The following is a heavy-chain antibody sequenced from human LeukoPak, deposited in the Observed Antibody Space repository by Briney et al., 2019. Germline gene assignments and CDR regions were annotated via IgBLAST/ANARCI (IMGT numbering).Heavy chain of an antibody. CDR3: ARSKYSSSWYIGYYYYYGMDV. Sequence: PSETLSLTCAVYGGSFSGYYWSWIRQPPGKGLEGIGEINHSGSTNYNPSLKSRVTISVDTSKNQFSLKLSSVTAADTAVYYCARSKYSSSWYIGYYYYYGMDVWGQGTTVTVSS. J-gene: IGHJ6*02. D-gene: IGHD6-13*01. V-gene: IGHV4-34*01. CDR2: INHSGST. CDR1: GGSFSGYY.